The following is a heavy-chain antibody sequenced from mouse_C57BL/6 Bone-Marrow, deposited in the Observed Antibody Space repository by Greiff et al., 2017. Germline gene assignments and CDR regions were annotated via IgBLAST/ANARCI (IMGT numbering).Heavy chain of an antibody. J-gene: IGHJ2*01. CDR3: AREGDY. V-gene: IGHV1-69*01. CDR1: GYTFTSYW. CDR2: IDPSDSYN. Sequence: VQLQQPGAELVMPGASVKLSCKASGYTFTSYWMHWVKQRPGQGLEWIGEIDPSDSYNNYNQKFKGKSTLTVDKSSSTAYMQLSSLTSEDSAVYYCAREGDYWGQGTTLTVSS.